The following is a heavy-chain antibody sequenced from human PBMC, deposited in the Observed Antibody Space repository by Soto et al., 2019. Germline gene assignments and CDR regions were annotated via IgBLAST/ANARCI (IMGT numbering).Heavy chain of an antibody. CDR2: VSASGSIT. J-gene: IGHJ4*02. V-gene: IGHV3-23*01. CDR3: AKGDCSGGRCYRGFDY. Sequence: EVQVLESGGGLVQPGGSLRLSCAASGFTFSSYDMNWVRQAPGKGLEWVSGVSASGSITSYADSAKGRFTISRDNAKNTVFLQMTGLRAKDTAVYFCAKGDCSGGRCYRGFDYWGQGTLVTVSS. D-gene: IGHD2-15*01. CDR1: GFTFSSYD.